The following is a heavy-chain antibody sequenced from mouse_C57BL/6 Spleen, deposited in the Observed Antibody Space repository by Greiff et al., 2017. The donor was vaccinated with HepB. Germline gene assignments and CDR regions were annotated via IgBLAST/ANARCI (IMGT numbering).Heavy chain of an antibody. CDR2: ISSGSSTI. J-gene: IGHJ1*03. CDR1: GFTFSDYG. Sequence: EVNVVESGGGLVKPGGSLKLSCAASGFTFSDYGMHWVRQAPEKGLEWVAYISSGSSTIYYADTVKGRFTISRENAKNTLFLQMTSLRSEDTAMYYCAKDPYGNYDWYFDVWGTGTTVTVSS. D-gene: IGHD2-1*01. CDR3: AKDPYGNYDWYFDV. V-gene: IGHV5-17*01.